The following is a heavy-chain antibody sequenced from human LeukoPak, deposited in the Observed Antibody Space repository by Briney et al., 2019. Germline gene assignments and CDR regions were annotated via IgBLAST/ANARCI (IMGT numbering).Heavy chain of an antibody. CDR3: TTTWSSRKCFDY. J-gene: IGHJ4*02. V-gene: IGHV3-15*01. D-gene: IGHD3-10*01. CDR2: IKSKTDGETT. Sequence: KPGGSLRLSCAASGITFNNTWMSWVRQAPGKGLEWVGRIKSKTDGETTECAAPVKGRFTISRDDSENTLFLLMDSLKTEDTAVYYCTTTWSSRKCFDYWGQGTLVTVSS. CDR1: GITFNNTW.